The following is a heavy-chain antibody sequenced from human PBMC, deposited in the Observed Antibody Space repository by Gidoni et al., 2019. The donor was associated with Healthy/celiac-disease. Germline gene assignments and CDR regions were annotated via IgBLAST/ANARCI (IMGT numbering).Heavy chain of an antibody. CDR1: GGTFSSYA. V-gene: IGHV1-69*01. Sequence: QVQLVQSGAEVKKPGSSVKVSCKASGGTFSSYATSWVRQAPGQGLEWMGGIIPIFGTANYAQKFQGRVTITADESTSTAYTELSSLRSEDTAVYYCARGSTYYYDSSGYYFDYWGQGTLVTVSS. D-gene: IGHD3-22*01. CDR2: IIPIFGTA. J-gene: IGHJ4*02. CDR3: ARGSTYYYDSSGYYFDY.